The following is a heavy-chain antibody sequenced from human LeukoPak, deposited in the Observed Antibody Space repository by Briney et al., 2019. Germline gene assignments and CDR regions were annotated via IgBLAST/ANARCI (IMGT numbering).Heavy chain of an antibody. D-gene: IGHD6-19*01. Sequence: SVKVSCKASGGTFSSYAISWVRQAPGQGLEWMGGIIPIFGTANYAQKFQGRVTITTDESTSTAYMELSSLRSEDTAVYYCARDGTPYSSGWFTWGLDYWGQGTLVTVSS. CDR2: IIPIFGTA. V-gene: IGHV1-69*05. CDR3: ARDGTPYSSGWFTWGLDY. J-gene: IGHJ4*02. CDR1: GGTFSSYA.